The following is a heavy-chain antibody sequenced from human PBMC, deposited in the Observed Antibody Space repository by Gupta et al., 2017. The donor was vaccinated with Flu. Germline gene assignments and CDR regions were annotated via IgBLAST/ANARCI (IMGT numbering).Heavy chain of an antibody. V-gene: IGHV1-2*02. CDR1: GYSFTGYH. Sequence: QVQMVQSGAEVKKPGASVKVSCRASGYSFTGYHIHWVRQAPGQGLEYMGWINTKSGGTNYVEKFQGRLTMTRDTSTSTAYMDLGRLTSDDTAMYYCARGEGYYDFWSADIDFWGQGTLVTVSS. CDR3: ARGEGYYDFWSADIDF. D-gene: IGHD3-3*01. CDR2: INTKSGGT. J-gene: IGHJ4*02.